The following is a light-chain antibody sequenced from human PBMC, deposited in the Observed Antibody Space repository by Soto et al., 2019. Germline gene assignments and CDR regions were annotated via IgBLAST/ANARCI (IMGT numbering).Light chain of an antibody. J-gene: IGKJ4*01. CDR2: AAS. CDR3: QKCKVAPFT. Sequence: DIQMTQSPSSLSASLGDRVTITCRASQGIDNHLAWYRQKPGKAPKLLIYAASTLHSGVPSRFTGSGSGTDFTLTISSLRPEDAATYYCQKCKVAPFTFGGGTKVEI. V-gene: IGKV1-27*01. CDR1: QGIDNH.